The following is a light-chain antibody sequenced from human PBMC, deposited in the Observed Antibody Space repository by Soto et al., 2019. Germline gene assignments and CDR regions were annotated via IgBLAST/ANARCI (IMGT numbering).Light chain of an antibody. J-gene: IGLJ2*01. V-gene: IGLV9-49*01. Sequence: QSVLTQPPSASASLGASVTLTCTLRSGYSIYIVDWYQERPGKGPRFVMRVGTGGIVGSKGDGIPDRFSVLGSGLNRYLTIKNIQEEDESDYHCGADHGSGSNFVLFGGGTKLTVL. CDR1: SGYSIYI. CDR3: GADHGSGSNFVL. CDR2: VGTGGIVG.